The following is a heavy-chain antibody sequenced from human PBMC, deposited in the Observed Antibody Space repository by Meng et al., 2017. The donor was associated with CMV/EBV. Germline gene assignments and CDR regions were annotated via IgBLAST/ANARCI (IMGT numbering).Heavy chain of an antibody. CDR1: GGSIGRYY. J-gene: IGHJ4*02. D-gene: IGHD6-19*01. CDR3: ARGSPNNGWYQIDY. V-gene: IGHV4-59*01. CDR2: YYYSGTT. Sequence: GSLRLSCTVSGGSIGRYYWTWIRQPPGKGLEWIGYYYYSGTTNYNPSLKSRVTISVDTSKNQFSLRLGSVTAADTAVYYCARGSPNNGWYQIDYWGQGTLVTVSS.